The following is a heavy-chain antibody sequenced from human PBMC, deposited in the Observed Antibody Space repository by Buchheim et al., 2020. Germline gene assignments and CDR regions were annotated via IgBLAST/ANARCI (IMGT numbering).Heavy chain of an antibody. CDR1: GFNFNIYS. CDR2: ITGGSNTI. J-gene: IGHJ4*02. V-gene: IGHV3-48*01. CDR3: ARGLQWSFDF. D-gene: IGHD4-23*01. Sequence: EVQLVVSGGGSIEPGGSLRLSCAASGFNFNIYSMNWVRQAPGKGLEWLSYITGGSNTIYYGDSVKGRSTISRDNDKNSLYLQINHLRADDTAVYYCARGLQWSFDFWGQG.